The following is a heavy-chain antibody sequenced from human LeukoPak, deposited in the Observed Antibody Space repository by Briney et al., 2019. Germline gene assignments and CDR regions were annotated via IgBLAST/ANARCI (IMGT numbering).Heavy chain of an antibody. J-gene: IGHJ4*02. CDR2: IKQDGSEK. CDR1: GFTFSSYW. CDR3: ARGTNLYGDLFDY. V-gene: IGHV3-7*01. Sequence: GGSLRLSCAASGFTFSSYWMSWVRQAPGKGLVWVANIKQDGSEKYYVDSVKGRFTISRDNSKNTLYLQMNSLRAEDTAVYYCARGTNLYGDLFDYWGQGTLVTVSS. D-gene: IGHD2-2*01.